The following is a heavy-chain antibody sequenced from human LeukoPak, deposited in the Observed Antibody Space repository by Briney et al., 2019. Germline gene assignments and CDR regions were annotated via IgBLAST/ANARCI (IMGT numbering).Heavy chain of an antibody. CDR2: IYYSGST. CDR3: ASMVRGVVE. V-gene: IGHV4-59*08. D-gene: IGHD3-10*01. Sequence: SETLSLTCTVSGGSISNYYWSWIRQPPGKGLEWIGYIYYSGSTNYNPSLKSRVTMSVDTSKNQFSLKLTSVTAADTAVYYCASMVRGVVEWGQGTLVTVSS. CDR1: GGSISNYY. J-gene: IGHJ4*02.